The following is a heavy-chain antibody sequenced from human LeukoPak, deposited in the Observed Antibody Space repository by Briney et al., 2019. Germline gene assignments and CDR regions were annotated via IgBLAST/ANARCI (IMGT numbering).Heavy chain of an antibody. CDR1: GFTFTNHW. J-gene: IGHJ3*02. CDR3: TTDLFGIGFDI. Sequence: GGSLRLSCAASGFTFTNHWMHWVRQAPGKGLVWVSRINSDGSSTSFADSVKGRFTISRDNAKNTLYLQMNSLRAEDTAVYYCTTDLFGIGFDIWGQGTMVTVSS. D-gene: IGHD3-10*01. CDR2: INSDGSST. V-gene: IGHV3-74*01.